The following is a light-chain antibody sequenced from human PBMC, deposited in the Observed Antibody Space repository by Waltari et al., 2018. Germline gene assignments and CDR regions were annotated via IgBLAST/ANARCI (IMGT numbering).Light chain of an antibody. CDR3: CSYAVSTTYV. CDR1: SSDVGSYNL. CDR2: AVS. V-gene: IGLV2-23*02. Sequence: QSALTQPASVSGSPGQSITISCTGTSSDVGSYNLVSRYQHHSGKAPKLMIYAVSKRPSGVVSRFSGSESGNTASLTISVLQAEDEADYYCCSYAVSTTYVFGTGTKVTVL. J-gene: IGLJ1*01.